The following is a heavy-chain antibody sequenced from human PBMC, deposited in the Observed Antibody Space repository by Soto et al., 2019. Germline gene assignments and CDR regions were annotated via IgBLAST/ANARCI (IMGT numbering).Heavy chain of an antibody. Sequence: QSRSPTCLITGVWVYSQNAGGGRVRQSPSRGLEWLGRTYYRSKWYYEYAVSVRGRITINPDTSKNQYSLQLNSVAPEDTAVYFCARGEQYSGRIFDYWGQGTLVTVSS. CDR3: ARGEQYSGRIFDY. D-gene: IGHD1-26*01. CDR1: GVWVYSQNAG. CDR2: TYYRSKWYY. V-gene: IGHV6-1*01. J-gene: IGHJ4*01.